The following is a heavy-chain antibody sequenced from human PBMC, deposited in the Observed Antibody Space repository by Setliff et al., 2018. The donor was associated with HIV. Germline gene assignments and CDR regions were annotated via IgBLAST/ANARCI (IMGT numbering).Heavy chain of an antibody. Sequence: PSETLSLTCAVSGGSISDNNWWSWVRQPPGKELEWIGEIFHSGSTNYNPSLKSRVTILVDKSKNQLSLRLSSVTAADTAVYYCARGPNLLTHYYDSSGYAVGYSDHWGQGTLGTVS. D-gene: IGHD3-22*01. CDR3: ARGPNLLTHYYDSSGYAVGYSDH. CDR2: IFHSGST. CDR1: GGSISDNNW. V-gene: IGHV4-4*02. J-gene: IGHJ4*02.